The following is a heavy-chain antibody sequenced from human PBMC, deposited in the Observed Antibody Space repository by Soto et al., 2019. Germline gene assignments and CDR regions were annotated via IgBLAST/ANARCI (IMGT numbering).Heavy chain of an antibody. CDR1: GGTFSSYA. V-gene: IGHV1-69*01. CDR2: IIPIFGTA. D-gene: IGHD3-10*01. Sequence: QVQLVQSGAEVKKPGSSVKVSCKASGGTFSSYAISWVRQAPGQGLEWMGGIIPIFGTANYAQKFQGRVKNTADESTNKAYMEINRLRSEDTDVYYCARKKSIRKGSGSYIDYWGQGTLVTVSP. CDR3: ARKKSIRKGSGSYIDY. J-gene: IGHJ4*02.